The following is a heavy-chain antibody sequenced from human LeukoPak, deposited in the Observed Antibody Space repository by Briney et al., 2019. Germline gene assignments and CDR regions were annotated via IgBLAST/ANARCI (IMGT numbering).Heavy chain of an antibody. CDR1: GFTFSSYG. Sequence: PGGSLRLSCAASGFTFSSYGMHWVRQAPGKGLEWVAFIRYDGSNKYYADSVKGRFTISRDNAKNSLYLQMNSLRAEDTAVYHCARGYQQFDYWGQGTLVTVSS. V-gene: IGHV3-30*02. D-gene: IGHD2-2*01. CDR3: ARGYQQFDY. J-gene: IGHJ4*02. CDR2: IRYDGSNK.